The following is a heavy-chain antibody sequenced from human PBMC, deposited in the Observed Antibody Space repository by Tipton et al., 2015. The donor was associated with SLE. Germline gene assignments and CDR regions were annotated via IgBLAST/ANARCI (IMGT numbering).Heavy chain of an antibody. CDR3: ARAGAGYYYYMDV. CDR2: VYHSGST. CDR1: GGSIYNYY. V-gene: IGHV4-59*01. J-gene: IGHJ6*03. Sequence: TLSLTCTISGGSIYNYYWNWIRQSPGKGLEWIGHVYHSGSTIYNPSLKSRVTISIDTSKNQFSLKLSSVTAADTAVYYCARAGAGYYYYMDVWGKGTTVTVSS.